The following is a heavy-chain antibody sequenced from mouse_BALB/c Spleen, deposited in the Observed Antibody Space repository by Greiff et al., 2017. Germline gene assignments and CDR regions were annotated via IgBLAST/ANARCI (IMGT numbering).Heavy chain of an antibody. CDR1: GYSITSDYA. D-gene: IGHD2-2*01. CDR3: ARSEGDGYDYAMDY. CDR2: ISYSGST. Sequence: VQLKESGPGLVKPSQSLSLTCTVTGYSITSDYAWNWIRQFPGNKLEWMGYISYSGSTSYNPSLKSRISITRDTSKNQFFLQLNSVTTEDTATYYCARSEGDGYDYAMDYWGQGTSVTVSS. V-gene: IGHV3-2*02. J-gene: IGHJ4*01.